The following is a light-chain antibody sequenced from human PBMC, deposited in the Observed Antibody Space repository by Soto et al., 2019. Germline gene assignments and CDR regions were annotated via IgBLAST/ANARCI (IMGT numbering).Light chain of an antibody. CDR2: DVY. V-gene: IGLV2-14*01. CDR3: SSYTTSSSYV. Sequence: QSALTQPASVSGSPGQSITISCTGTSSVVGGFNYVSWYQQHPGKAPKLLIFDVYSRPSGISNRFSGSKSGNTASLTISGLQAEDEADYYCSSYTTSSSYVFGAGTKVTVL. CDR1: SSVVGGFNY. J-gene: IGLJ1*01.